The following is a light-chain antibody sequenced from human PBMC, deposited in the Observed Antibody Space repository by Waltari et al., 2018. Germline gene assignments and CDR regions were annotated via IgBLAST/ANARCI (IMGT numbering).Light chain of an antibody. CDR1: QSIDIY. J-gene: IGKJ1*01. Sequence: DIQMTQSPSSLSASVGDRLPITCRTSQSIDIYLHWYQQKAGKAPRLLIYAATHLQNGVPSRFSGSGSETDFTLTISSLQPEDFATYYCQQSYSTRWTFGQGTVVELK. CDR2: AAT. V-gene: IGKV1-39*01. CDR3: QQSYSTRWT.